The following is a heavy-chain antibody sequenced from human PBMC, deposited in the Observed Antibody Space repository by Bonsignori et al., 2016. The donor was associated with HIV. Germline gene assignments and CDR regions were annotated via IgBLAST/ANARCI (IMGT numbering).Heavy chain of an antibody. J-gene: IGHJ4*02. CDR1: GFSFSTYA. D-gene: IGHD5-18*01. Sequence: GGSLRLSCVASGFSFSTYAVAWVRQAPGKGLEWVSVVYGGNSQTAYADSVKGRFTISKDYSKNTVYLQMSSLRAEDTAVYYCAQAGLVETPREGRLGHWGPGTLVTVSS. CDR2: VYGGNSQT. CDR3: AQAGLVETPREGRLGH. V-gene: IGHV3-23*03.